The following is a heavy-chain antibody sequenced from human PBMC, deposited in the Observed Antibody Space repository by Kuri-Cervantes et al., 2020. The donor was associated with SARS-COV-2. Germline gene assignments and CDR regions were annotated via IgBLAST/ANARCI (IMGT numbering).Heavy chain of an antibody. V-gene: IGHV1-2*02. J-gene: IGHJ3*02. CDR2: INPNSGGT. CDR3: ARDQDIVVVVAATPGRGAFDI. D-gene: IGHD2-15*01. CDR1: GYTFTGYY. Sequence: ASVKVSCKACGYTFTGYYMHWVRQAPGQGREWMGWINPNSGGTNYAQKFQGRVTMTRDTSISTAYMELSRLRSDDTAVYYCARDQDIVVVVAATPGRGAFDIWGQGTM.